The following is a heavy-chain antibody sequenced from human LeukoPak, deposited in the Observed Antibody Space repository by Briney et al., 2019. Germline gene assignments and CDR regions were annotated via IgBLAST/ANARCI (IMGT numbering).Heavy chain of an antibody. J-gene: IGHJ4*02. CDR1: GFTFSSYW. CDR3: ARGAYYFDY. CDR2: ITSSGSYT. V-gene: IGHV3-11*05. Sequence: PGGSLRLSCAASGFTFSSYWMSWIRQAPGKGLEWVSYITSSGSYTNYADSVKGRFTISRDNANNSLFLQMNSLRAEDTAVYYCARGAYYFDYWGQGTLVTVSS.